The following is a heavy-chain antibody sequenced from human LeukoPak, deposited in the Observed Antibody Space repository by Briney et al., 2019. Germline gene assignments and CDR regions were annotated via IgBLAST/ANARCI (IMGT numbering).Heavy chain of an antibody. D-gene: IGHD2-21*02. CDR1: GGSISSYY. J-gene: IGHJ2*01. Sequence: SETLSLTCTVSGGSISSYYWSWIRQPPGKGLEWIGYIYYTGSTNYNPSLKSRVTISADRSKDQFSLMLTSVTAADTAVYYCARCDCDRETGFDLWGRGTLVTASS. CDR3: ARCDCDRETGFDL. CDR2: IYYTGST. V-gene: IGHV4-59*01.